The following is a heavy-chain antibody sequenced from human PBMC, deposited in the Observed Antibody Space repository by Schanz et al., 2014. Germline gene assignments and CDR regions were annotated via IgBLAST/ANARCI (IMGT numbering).Heavy chain of an antibody. CDR3: VSQTGSPNY. J-gene: IGHJ4*02. CDR2: IKHDGSVK. V-gene: IGHV3-7*01. Sequence: EVQLVESGGGVVQPGRSLRLSCAASGFNFGSHGMHWVRQAPGKGLEWVANIKHDGSVKDYVDSVEGRFTISRDNAKRSLFLQMNSLRVEDTAVYFCVSQTGSPNYWGQGTLVTVSS. CDR1: GFNFGSHG. D-gene: IGHD6-13*01.